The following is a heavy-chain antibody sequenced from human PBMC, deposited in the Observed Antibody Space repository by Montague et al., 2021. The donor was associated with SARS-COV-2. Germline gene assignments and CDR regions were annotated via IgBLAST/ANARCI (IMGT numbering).Heavy chain of an antibody. V-gene: IGHV4-59*01. J-gene: IGHJ6*02. CDR3: ANFRRTQLLFGTLYYGMDV. CDR1: GGSITGAY. Sequence: SETLSLTCTVLGGSITGAYRKCTRQNPSNGLKSNADISLNGSTNYNPSLKSRVTISVDTSKDHSTLRLSSVTAADTAVYYCANFRRTQLLFGTLYYGMDVWGQGTTVTVSS. D-gene: IGHD2-2*01. CDR2: ISLNGST.